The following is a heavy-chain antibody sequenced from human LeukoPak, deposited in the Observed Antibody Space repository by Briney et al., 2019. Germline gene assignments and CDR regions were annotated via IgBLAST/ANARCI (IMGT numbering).Heavy chain of an antibody. D-gene: IGHD6-19*01. J-gene: IGHJ5*02. Sequence: GASVKVSCKASGYTFTGYYMHWVRQAPGQGLEGMGWINPNSGGTNYAQKFQGRVTMTRDTSISTAYMELSRLRSDDTAVYYCARERGRSGWMVRWFDPWGQGTLVTVCS. CDR2: INPNSGGT. CDR1: GYTFTGYY. CDR3: ARERGRSGWMVRWFDP. V-gene: IGHV1-2*02.